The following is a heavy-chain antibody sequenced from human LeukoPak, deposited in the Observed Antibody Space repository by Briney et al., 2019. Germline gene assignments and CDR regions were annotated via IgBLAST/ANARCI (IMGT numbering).Heavy chain of an antibody. CDR3: ARISGVAGTTEYFQH. V-gene: IGHV1-24*01. Sequence: ASVKVSCKVSGYTLTELSMHWVRQAPGKGLEWMGGLDPEDGETIYAQKFQGRVTMTRDTSTSTVYMELSSLRSEDTAVYYCARISGVAGTTEYFQHWGQGTLVTVSS. D-gene: IGHD6-19*01. J-gene: IGHJ1*01. CDR1: GYTLTELS. CDR2: LDPEDGET.